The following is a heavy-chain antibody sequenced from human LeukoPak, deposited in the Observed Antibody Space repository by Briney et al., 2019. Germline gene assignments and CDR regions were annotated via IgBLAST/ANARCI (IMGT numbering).Heavy chain of an antibody. CDR1: GFTFSSYA. CDR3: AKDRVCYYASGTYLDY. J-gene: IGHJ4*02. D-gene: IGHD3-10*01. Sequence: GGSLRLSCAASGFTFSSYAMNWVRQAPGKGLEWVSAISGSGGSAYYADSVKGRFTISRDNSKNTLYLQMNSLRAEDTAVYYCAKDRVCYYASGTYLDYWGQETLVTVSS. V-gene: IGHV3-23*01. CDR2: ISGSGGSA.